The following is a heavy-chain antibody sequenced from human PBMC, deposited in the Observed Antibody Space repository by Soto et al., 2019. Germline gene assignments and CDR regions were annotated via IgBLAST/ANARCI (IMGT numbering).Heavy chain of an antibody. D-gene: IGHD3-22*01. CDR1: GGSISSYY. Sequence: SETLSLTCTVSGGSISSYYWSWIRQPPGKGLEWIGYIYYSGSTNYNPSLKSRVTISVDTSKNQFSLKLSSVTAADTAVYYCARTVYYDSSGYHDYWGQGTLVTVS. CDR2: IYYSGST. V-gene: IGHV4-59*01. CDR3: ARTVYYDSSGYHDY. J-gene: IGHJ4*02.